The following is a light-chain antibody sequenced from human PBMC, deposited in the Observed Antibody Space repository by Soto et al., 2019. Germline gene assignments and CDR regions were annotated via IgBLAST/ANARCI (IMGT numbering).Light chain of an antibody. CDR1: QSVSSSY. CDR2: GAP. CDR3: QQYRSSSLT. V-gene: IGKV3-20*01. Sequence: EIGLTQSQGTLSLSPGERATLSCRANQSVSSSYLAWYQQKPGQAPRLLIYGAPSRTTGIPDRFSGRGFGTDFTLNISRLEHQAFAVYYCQQYRSSSLTFGGGTKVQIK. J-gene: IGKJ4*01.